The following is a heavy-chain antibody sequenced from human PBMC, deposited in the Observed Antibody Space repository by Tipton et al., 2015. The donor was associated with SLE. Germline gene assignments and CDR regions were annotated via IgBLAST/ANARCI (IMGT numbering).Heavy chain of an antibody. CDR1: GGSISSSSYY. Sequence: TLSLTCTVSGGSISSSSYYWGWIRQPPGKGLEWIGSIYYSGSTYYNPSLKSRVTISVDTSKNQFSLKLSSVTAADTAVYYCARVTGTGGFDPWGQGTLVTVSS. V-gene: IGHV4-39*07. CDR2: IYYSGST. D-gene: IGHD3/OR15-3a*01. J-gene: IGHJ5*02. CDR3: ARVTGTGGFDP.